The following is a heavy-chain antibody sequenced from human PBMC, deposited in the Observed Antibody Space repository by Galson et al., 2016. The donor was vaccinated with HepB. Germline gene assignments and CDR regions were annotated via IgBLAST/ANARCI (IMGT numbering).Heavy chain of an antibody. D-gene: IGHD2-15*01. CDR3: ARDKKLVGYPPRADY. V-gene: IGHV1-18*04. CDR2: ISGYNDNT. J-gene: IGHJ4*02. Sequence: SVKVSCKASGYTFTSYAISWVRQAPGQGLEWMGWISGYNDNTNYARKFQGRVTMTIDTSTSTAYMELRSLRSDDTAVYYCARDKKLVGYPPRADYWGQGTLVTVSS. CDR1: GYTFTSYA.